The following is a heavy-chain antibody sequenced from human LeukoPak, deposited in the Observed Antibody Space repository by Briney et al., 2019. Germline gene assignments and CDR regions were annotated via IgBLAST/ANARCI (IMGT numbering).Heavy chain of an antibody. CDR1: GFTFSSYA. CDR3: VKGRAPSIAEAGTYAFDI. CDR2: ISGSGGST. J-gene: IGHJ3*02. D-gene: IGHD6-13*01. Sequence: PGGSLRLSCAASGFTFSSYAMSWVRQAPGKGLEWVAGISGSGGSTYYADSAKGRFTISRDNFKNTLYVQMNSLRAEDTDVYYCVKGRAPSIAEAGTYAFDIWGQGTSVTVSS. V-gene: IGHV3-23*01.